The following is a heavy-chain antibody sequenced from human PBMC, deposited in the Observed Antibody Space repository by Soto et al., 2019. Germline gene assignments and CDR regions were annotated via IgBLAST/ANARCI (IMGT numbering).Heavy chain of an antibody. J-gene: IGHJ4*02. D-gene: IGHD1-1*01. Sequence: EVQLVESGGGLVQPGGSLRLSCAASGFTFSGYWMHWVRHSPGKGLVWVSRLNSDGSITSYADSVKGRFTISRATANPTLDLQMHSQSAGATAGYFCARGGAYIGGVFSWGPGTLVTVSS. V-gene: IGHV3-74*01. CDR3: ARGGAYIGGVFS. CDR1: GFTFSGYW. CDR2: LNSDGSIT.